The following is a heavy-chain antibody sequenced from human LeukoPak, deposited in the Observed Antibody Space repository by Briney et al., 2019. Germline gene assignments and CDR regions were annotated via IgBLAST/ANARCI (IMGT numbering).Heavy chain of an antibody. Sequence: SQTLSLTCSVSGDSISSYYWTWMRQPAGKGLEWIGRIYTSGSTNYSPSLKSRVTMSVDTSKNQFFLNLTSVTAADTAVYYCAREGATTRPLDYWGQGTLVTVSS. V-gene: IGHV4-4*07. CDR3: AREGATTRPLDY. D-gene: IGHD4-17*01. J-gene: IGHJ4*02. CDR1: GDSISSYY. CDR2: IYTSGST.